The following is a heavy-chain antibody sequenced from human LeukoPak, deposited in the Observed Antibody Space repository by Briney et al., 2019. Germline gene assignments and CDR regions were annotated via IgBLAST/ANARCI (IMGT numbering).Heavy chain of an antibody. CDR1: GGSFSGYY. Sequence: SETLSLTCAVYGGSFSGYYWSWIRQPPGKGLEWIREINHSGSTNYNPSLKSRVTISVDTSKNQFSLKLSSVTAADTAVYYCASRTNCSSTSCYSGGLDYWGQGTLVTVSS. J-gene: IGHJ4*02. CDR3: ASRTNCSSTSCYSGGLDY. D-gene: IGHD2-2*01. CDR2: INHSGST. V-gene: IGHV4-34*01.